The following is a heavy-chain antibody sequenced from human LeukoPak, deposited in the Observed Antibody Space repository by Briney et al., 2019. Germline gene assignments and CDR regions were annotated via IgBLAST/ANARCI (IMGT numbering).Heavy chain of an antibody. D-gene: IGHD3-16*01. CDR2: INPSGGST. J-gene: IGHJ4*02. V-gene: IGHV1-46*01. CDR3: ARIDYVWGRPSGRYSYGYSVDIFDY. CDR1: GYTFTSYG. Sequence: GASVKVSCKASGYTFTSYGISWVRQAPGQGLEWMGWINPSGGSTSYAQKFQGRVTMTRDMSTSTVYMELSSLRSEDTAVYYCARIDYVWGRPSGRYSYGYSVDIFDYWGQGTLVTVSS.